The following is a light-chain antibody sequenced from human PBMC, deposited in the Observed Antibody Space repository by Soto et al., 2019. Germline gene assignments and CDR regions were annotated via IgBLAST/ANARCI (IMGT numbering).Light chain of an antibody. V-gene: IGLV1-47*02. CDR2: SNN. Sequence: QSVLTQPPSASGTPGQRVNISCSGSSSNIGINYVYWYQQLPGTAPKLLIYSNNLWPSGVPDRFSGSKSGTSASLAISGLRSEDVADYYCTAWDDSLSGYVFGTGTKVTVL. CDR3: TAWDDSLSGYV. CDR1: SSNIGINY. J-gene: IGLJ1*01.